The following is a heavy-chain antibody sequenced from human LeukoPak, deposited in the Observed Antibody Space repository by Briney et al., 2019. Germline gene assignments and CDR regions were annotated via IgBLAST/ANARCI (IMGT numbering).Heavy chain of an antibody. J-gene: IGHJ5*02. V-gene: IGHV3-9*01. CDR3: AKDKYCTNGVCYRGYNWFDP. D-gene: IGHD2-8*01. CDR1: GFTFDDYA. Sequence: GRSLRLSCAASGFTFDDYAMHWVRQAPGKGLEWVSGISWNSGSIGYADSVKGRFTIPRDNAKNSLYLQMNSLRAEDTALYYCAKDKYCTNGVCYRGYNWFDPWGQGTLVTVSS. CDR2: ISWNSGSI.